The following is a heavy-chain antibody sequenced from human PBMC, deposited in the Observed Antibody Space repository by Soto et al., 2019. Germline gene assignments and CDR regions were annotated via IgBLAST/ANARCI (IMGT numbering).Heavy chain of an antibody. Sequence: GESLKISCKGSGYSFTSYWIGWVRQMPGKGLEWMGIIYPGDSDTRYSPSFQGQVTISADKSISTAYLQWSSLKASDTAMYYCATALSSGWYRGYYYYMDVWGKGTTVTVSS. CDR2: IYPGDSDT. CDR3: ATALSSGWYRGYYYYMDV. D-gene: IGHD6-19*01. CDR1: GYSFTSYW. V-gene: IGHV5-51*01. J-gene: IGHJ6*03.